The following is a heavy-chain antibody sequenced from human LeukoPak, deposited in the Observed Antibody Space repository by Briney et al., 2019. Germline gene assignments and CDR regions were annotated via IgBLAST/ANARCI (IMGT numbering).Heavy chain of an antibody. CDR3: ARDMYSSGWIDY. Sequence: SQTLSLTCTVSGGSISSGSYYWSWIREPAGKGREWIERIYTSGSTNYNPSLKSRVTISVDTSKNQFSLKLSSVTAADTAVYYCARDMYSSGWIDYWGQGTLVTVSS. CDR2: IYTSGST. V-gene: IGHV4-61*02. J-gene: IGHJ4*02. CDR1: GGSISSGSYY. D-gene: IGHD6-19*01.